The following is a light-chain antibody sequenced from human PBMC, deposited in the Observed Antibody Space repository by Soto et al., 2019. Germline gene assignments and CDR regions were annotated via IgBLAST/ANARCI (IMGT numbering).Light chain of an antibody. CDR3: QQYNKWPQT. CDR2: GAS. J-gene: IGKJ1*01. CDR1: QSVSSN. V-gene: IGKV3-15*01. Sequence: EIVMTQSPATLSVSPGERATLSCRASQSVSSNLAWYQHKPGQAPRLLIYGASTRATGIPARFSGSGSGTEFTLTISNLQSEDFAVYYCQQYNKWPQTFGQGTKV.